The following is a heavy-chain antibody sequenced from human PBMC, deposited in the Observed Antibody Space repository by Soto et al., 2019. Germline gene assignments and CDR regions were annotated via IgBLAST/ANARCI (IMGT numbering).Heavy chain of an antibody. V-gene: IGHV2-5*01. J-gene: IGHJ4*02. D-gene: IGHD3-22*01. CDR1: GFSLSTNGVG. Sequence: QITLKESGPTLVKPTQPLTLTCTFSGFSLSTNGVGVGWIRQPPGKALEWLALIYWNDDERYSPSLKSRLTITKDTSKNQVVLTMTNMDPADTATYFCAHGIPTKTFYDTSGYYPYYFDYWGQGTLVTVSS. CDR2: IYWNDDE. CDR3: AHGIPTKTFYDTSGYYPYYFDY.